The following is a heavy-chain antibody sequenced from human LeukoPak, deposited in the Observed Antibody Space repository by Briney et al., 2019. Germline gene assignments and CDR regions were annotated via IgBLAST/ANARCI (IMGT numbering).Heavy chain of an antibody. J-gene: IGHJ5*02. CDR2: IYYSGST. CDR3: ARDGREWIQLWGRYNWFDP. D-gene: IGHD5-18*01. Sequence: SETVSLTCTVSGGSISSSSYYWGWIRQPPGKGLEWIGNIYYSGSTYYNPSLKSRVTISVDTSKNQFSLKLSSVTAADTAVYYCARDGREWIQLWGRYNWFDPWGQGTLVTVSS. V-gene: IGHV4-39*07. CDR1: GGSISSSSYY.